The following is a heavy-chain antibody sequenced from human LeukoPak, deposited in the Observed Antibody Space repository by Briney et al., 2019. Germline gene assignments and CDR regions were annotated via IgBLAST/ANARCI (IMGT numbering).Heavy chain of an antibody. CDR3: AKEMGRSKDIVATIRAFDI. CDR1: GFTFDDYA. CDR2: ISWNSGSI. D-gene: IGHD5-12*01. V-gene: IGHV3-9*01. J-gene: IGHJ3*02. Sequence: HPGGSLRLSCAASGFTFDDYAMHWVRQAPGKGLEWVSGISWNSGSIGYADSVKGRFTISRDNAKNSLYLQMNSLRAEDTALYYCAKEMGRSKDIVATIRAFDIWGQGTMVTVSS.